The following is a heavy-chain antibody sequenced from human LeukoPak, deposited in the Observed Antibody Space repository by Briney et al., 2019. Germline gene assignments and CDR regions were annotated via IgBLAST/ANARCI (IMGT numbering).Heavy chain of an antibody. CDR3: ARDRIPTYYYGMDV. V-gene: IGHV3-33*01. CDR2: IWYDGSNK. J-gene: IGHJ6*02. CDR1: GFTLSSYG. Sequence: PGGSLRLSCAASGFTLSSYGMHWVRRAPGKGLEWVAVIWYDGSNKYYADSVKGRFTISRDNSKNTLYLQMNSLRAEDTAVYYCARDRIPTYYYGMDVWGQGTTVTVSS.